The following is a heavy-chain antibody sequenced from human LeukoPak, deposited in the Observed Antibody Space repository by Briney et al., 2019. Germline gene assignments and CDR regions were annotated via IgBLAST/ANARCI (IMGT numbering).Heavy chain of an antibody. CDR2: IYYSRRI. CDR1: GDSLSRSDW. Sequence: SDALSLTCAVSGDSLSRSDWWACIRQPPGKGLEWLGNIYYSRRIYHNPSLQSRVIMSVDTSKNQFSLRRGSVTAADTAVYYFAKSRSGTYNGDSFDVRGQGKLVIVSS. CDR3: AKSRSGTYNGDSFDV. V-gene: IGHV4-28*05. J-gene: IGHJ3*01. D-gene: IGHD6-19*01.